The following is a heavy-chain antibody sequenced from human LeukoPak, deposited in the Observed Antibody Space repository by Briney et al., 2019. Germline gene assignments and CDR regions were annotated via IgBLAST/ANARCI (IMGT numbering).Heavy chain of an antibody. D-gene: IGHD3-22*01. CDR3: AKPGGMVDYYDSSGYFL. CDR1: GFTFSSYG. J-gene: IGHJ4*02. V-gene: IGHV3-30*18. CDR2: ILYDGSNK. Sequence: GGSLRLSCAASGFTFSSYGMHWVRQAPGKGLEWVAVILYDGSNKYYGDSVKGRFTISRDNSKNTLYLQMNSLRAEDTAVYYCAKPGGMVDYYDSSGYFLWGQGTLVTVSS.